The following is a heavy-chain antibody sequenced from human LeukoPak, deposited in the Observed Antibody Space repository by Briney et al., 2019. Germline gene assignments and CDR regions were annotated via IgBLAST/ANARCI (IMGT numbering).Heavy chain of an antibody. CDR2: ISSTSSYI. D-gene: IGHD3-10*01. CDR1: GFTFSNYN. Sequence: PGGSLKLSCAASGFTFSNYNFYWVRQAPGKGLEWVSSISSTSSYIYYADSMKGRFTISRDNAKNSLYLQMNSLRAEDTAVYYCARALWSGPVYYGMDVWGQGTTVTVSS. CDR3: ARALWSGPVYYGMDV. V-gene: IGHV3-21*01. J-gene: IGHJ6*02.